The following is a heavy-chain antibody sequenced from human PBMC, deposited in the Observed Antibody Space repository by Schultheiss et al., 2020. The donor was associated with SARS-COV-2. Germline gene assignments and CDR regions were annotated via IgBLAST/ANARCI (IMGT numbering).Heavy chain of an antibody. Sequence: SVKVSCKASGYTFTSYGISWVRQAPGQGLEWMGGIIPIFGTANYAQKFQGRVTITADESTSTAYMELSSLRCEDTAVYYCAKELQTVTSTFYYYYYGMDVWGQGTTVTVSS. J-gene: IGHJ6*02. CDR1: GYTFTSYG. V-gene: IGHV1-69*13. D-gene: IGHD4-17*01. CDR3: AKELQTVTSTFYYYYYGMDV. CDR2: IIPIFGTA.